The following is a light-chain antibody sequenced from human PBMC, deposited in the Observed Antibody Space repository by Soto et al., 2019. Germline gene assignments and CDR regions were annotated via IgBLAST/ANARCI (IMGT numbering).Light chain of an antibody. CDR3: QQLNSYPWT. CDR2: AAF. CDR1: QGISSY. V-gene: IGKV1-9*01. Sequence: DIPLTQSPSFLSASVGDRVTITCRASQGISSYLAWYQQKPGKAPKLLIYAAFTLQSGVPSRFSGSGSGTEFTLTISSLLPEDVATYYCQQLNSYPWTFGQGTKVEIK. J-gene: IGKJ1*01.